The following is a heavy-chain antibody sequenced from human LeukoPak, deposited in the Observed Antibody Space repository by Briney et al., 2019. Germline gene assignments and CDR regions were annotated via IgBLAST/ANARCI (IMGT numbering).Heavy chain of an antibody. Sequence: ASVKVSCKASGYTFTDYYVHWVRQAPGQGLEWMGWVKPDDGGTTYAQNFQGRVALTRDTSINTAYMELTRLRSDDTAVYHCARTSDAGLCTGGTCYFVYWGQGTLVTVSS. V-gene: IGHV1-2*02. CDR1: GYTFTDYY. D-gene: IGHD2-8*02. CDR2: VKPDDGGT. CDR3: ARTSDAGLCTGGTCYFVY. J-gene: IGHJ4*02.